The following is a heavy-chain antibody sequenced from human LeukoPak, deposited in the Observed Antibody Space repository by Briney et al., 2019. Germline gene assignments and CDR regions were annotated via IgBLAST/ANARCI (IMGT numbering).Heavy chain of an antibody. Sequence: GASVRVSCKASGGTFSSYAISWVRQAPGQWLEWMGGIIPIFGTANYAQKFQGRVTITADESTSTAYMELSSLRSEDTAVYYCARFTGTFYYGMDVWGQGTTVTVSS. CDR2: IIPIFGTA. J-gene: IGHJ6*02. D-gene: IGHD1-7*01. CDR3: ARFTGTFYYGMDV. V-gene: IGHV1-69*13. CDR1: GGTFSSYA.